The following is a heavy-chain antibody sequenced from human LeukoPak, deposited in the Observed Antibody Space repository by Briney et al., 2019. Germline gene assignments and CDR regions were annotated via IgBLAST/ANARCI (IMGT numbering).Heavy chain of an antibody. CDR2: IDASGDT. J-gene: IGHJ3*02. Sequence: GGSLRLSCAASGFTFSNNDMHWVRQGPGKGLEWVSAIDASGDTYYPGSVKGRFTISRENAKNILYLQMNSLRVGDTAVYYCARGSTTVAFEIWGQGTMVSVSS. V-gene: IGHV3-13*01. CDR1: GFTFSNND. CDR3: ARGSTTVAFEI. D-gene: IGHD1-26*01.